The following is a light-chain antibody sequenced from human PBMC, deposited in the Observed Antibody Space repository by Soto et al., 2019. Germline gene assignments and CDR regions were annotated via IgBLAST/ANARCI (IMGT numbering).Light chain of an antibody. V-gene: IGLV2-14*03. CDR3: SSYTTSSSYV. CDR1: SSDVGAYNY. CDR2: AVS. Sequence: QSALTQPASVSGSPGQSITISCTGTSSDVGAYNYVSWYQQHPGKAPKVMIYAVSKRPSGVSNRFSGSKSGNTASLTISGLQAEDEADYYCSSYTTSSSYVFGTGTKVT. J-gene: IGLJ1*01.